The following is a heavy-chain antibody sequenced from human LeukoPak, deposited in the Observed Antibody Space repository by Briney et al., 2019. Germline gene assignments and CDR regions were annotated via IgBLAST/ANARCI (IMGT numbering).Heavy chain of an antibody. CDR3: ARDIPPGSSWYHDWFDP. J-gene: IGHJ5*02. CDR2: IYTSGST. CDR1: GGSISSYY. D-gene: IGHD6-13*01. Sequence: PSETLSLTCTVSGGSISSYYWSWIRQPAGKGLEWIGRIYTSGSTNYNPSLKSRVTMSVDTSKNQFSLKLSSVTAADTAVYYCARDIPPGSSWYHDWFDPWGQGTLVTVSS. V-gene: IGHV4-4*07.